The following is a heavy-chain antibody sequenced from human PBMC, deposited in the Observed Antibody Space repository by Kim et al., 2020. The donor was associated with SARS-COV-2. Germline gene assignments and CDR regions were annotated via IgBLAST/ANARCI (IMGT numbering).Heavy chain of an antibody. CDR2: INPSGGST. CDR3: ARVVSGVVSRRYFDY. J-gene: IGHJ4*02. V-gene: IGHV1-46*01. D-gene: IGHD2-8*02. Sequence: ASVKVSCKASGYTFTSYYMHWVRQAPGQGLEWMGIINPSGGSTSYAQKFQGRVTMTRDTSTSTVYMELSSLRSEDTAVYYCARVVSGVVSRRYFDYWGQGTLVTVSS. CDR1: GYTFTSYY.